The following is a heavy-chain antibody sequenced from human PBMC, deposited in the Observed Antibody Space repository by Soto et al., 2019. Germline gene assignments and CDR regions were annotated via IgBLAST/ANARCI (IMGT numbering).Heavy chain of an antibody. Sequence: PGESLKISCKASGYSFTTYWIGWVRQMPGKGLEWMGIIYADDSDTRYSPSFQGQVTISADKSISTAFLQWSSLKASDTAIYYCARVGAYTYGYSYYYPMDICGQGTTVTVSS. CDR1: GYSFTTYW. V-gene: IGHV5-51*01. J-gene: IGHJ6*02. D-gene: IGHD5-18*01. CDR2: IYADDSDT. CDR3: ARVGAYTYGYSYYYPMDI.